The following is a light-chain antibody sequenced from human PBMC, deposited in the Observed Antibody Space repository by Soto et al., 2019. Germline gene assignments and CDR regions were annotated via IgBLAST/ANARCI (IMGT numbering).Light chain of an antibody. Sequence: DIQMTQSPSTLSASVGDRVTITCRASQSISNWLAWYQQKPGKAPKLLIYKASSLESGVPSRFSGSGSGTEFTLTISGLQPDDFATYYCQQCTSYPWTFGQGTKVEIK. CDR1: QSISNW. V-gene: IGKV1-5*03. CDR3: QQCTSYPWT. CDR2: KAS. J-gene: IGKJ1*01.